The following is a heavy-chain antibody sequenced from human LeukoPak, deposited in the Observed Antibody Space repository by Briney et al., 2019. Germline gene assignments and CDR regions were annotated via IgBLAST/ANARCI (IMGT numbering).Heavy chain of an antibody. CDR2: INHRGST. Sequence: PSETLSLTCAVYGGSFSGYYWSWIRQPPGKGLEWIGEINHRGSTNYNPSLKSRVTISVDTSKNQFSLKLSSVTAADTAVYYCARGPYIVVVPAARLINTRYFDYWGQGTLVTVSS. D-gene: IGHD2-2*01. V-gene: IGHV4-34*01. J-gene: IGHJ4*02. CDR3: ARGPYIVVVPAARLINTRYFDY. CDR1: GGSFSGYY.